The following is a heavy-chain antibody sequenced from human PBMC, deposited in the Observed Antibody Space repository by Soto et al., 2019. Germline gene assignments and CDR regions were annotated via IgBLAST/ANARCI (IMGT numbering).Heavy chain of an antibody. J-gene: IGHJ6*02. CDR1: GFSLTTGKMG. Sequence: QVTLKESGPALVKPTETLTLTCTVSGFSLTTGKMGVSWIRQPPGKALEWLAHIFSDNERSYSTSLQGRLTISKDTSGSQVVLSMTNVDPVATATYYCARMNVDSYQFYYAMDVWGQGTTVTVSS. D-gene: IGHD4-17*01. CDR3: ARMNVDSYQFYYAMDV. CDR2: IFSDNER. V-gene: IGHV2-26*01.